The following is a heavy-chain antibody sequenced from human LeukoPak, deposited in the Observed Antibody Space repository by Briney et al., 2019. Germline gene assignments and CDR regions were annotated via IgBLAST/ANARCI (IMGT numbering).Heavy chain of an antibody. CDR3: ARDRPDYGGKSEHDY. CDR1: GFTFSSYS. V-gene: IGHV3-74*01. D-gene: IGHD4-23*01. CDR2: INSDVGTP. Sequence: PGGSLRLSCAASGFTFSSYSMHWVRQAPGKRLLWVSRINSDVGTPSYARSVKGGFTISRDNAKTTLHLQMNSLTAGDTAGYYCARDRPDYGGKSEHDYWGQGTLVTVSS. J-gene: IGHJ4*02.